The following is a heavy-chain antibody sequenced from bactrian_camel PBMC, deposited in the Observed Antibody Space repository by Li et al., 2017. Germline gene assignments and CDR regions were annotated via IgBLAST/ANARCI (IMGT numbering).Heavy chain of an antibody. V-gene: IGHV3S53*01. D-gene: IGHD2*01. CDR2: IDSDGTT. CDR3: GAGRCRWSSVDGEQHYFDPKY. J-gene: IGHJ4*01. CDR1: KDTDTCNC. Sequence: HVQLVESGGGSVQAGGSLRLSCAASKDTDTCNCMGWFRQVPGKQREGVACIDSDGTTNVADSVKGRFTISKDKANNTLYLQMNSLEPEDAAMYYCGAGRCRWSSVDGEQHYFDPKYWGQGTQVTVS.